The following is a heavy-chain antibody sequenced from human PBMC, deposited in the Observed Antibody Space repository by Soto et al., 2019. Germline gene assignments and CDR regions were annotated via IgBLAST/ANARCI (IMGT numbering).Heavy chain of an antibody. D-gene: IGHD3-9*01. J-gene: IGHJ4*02. V-gene: IGHV1-24*01. CDR1: GYTLTELS. CDR2: FDHEDGET. Sequence: ASVKVSCKVSGYTLTELSMHWVRQAPGKGLEWMGGFDHEDGETIYAQKFQGRVTMTEDTSTDTAYMELSSLRSEDTAVYYCETVLPDILTGYYIGYDFDYWGQGTLVTVSS. CDR3: ETVLPDILTGYYIGYDFDY.